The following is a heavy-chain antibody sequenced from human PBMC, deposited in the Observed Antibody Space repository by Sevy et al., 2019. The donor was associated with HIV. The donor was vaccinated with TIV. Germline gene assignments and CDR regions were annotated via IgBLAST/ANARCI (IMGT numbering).Heavy chain of an antibody. J-gene: IGHJ3*02. V-gene: IGHV3-23*01. CDR1: GFTLRTYA. D-gene: IGHD3-22*01. Sequence: GGSLRLSCVASGFTLRTYAMNWVRQAPGKGLKWVSTIFKSGDVTYYADSVKGRFTIARDNSKNTVYRNMNSLRAEDTALYFCAGARYDSSGSFDAFDIWGQGTMVTVSS. CDR2: IFKSGDVT. CDR3: AGARYDSSGSFDAFDI.